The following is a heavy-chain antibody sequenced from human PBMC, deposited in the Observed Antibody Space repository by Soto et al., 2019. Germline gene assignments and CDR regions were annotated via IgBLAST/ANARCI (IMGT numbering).Heavy chain of an antibody. V-gene: IGHV3-30-3*01. CDR2: ISYDGSNK. J-gene: IGHJ5*02. Sequence: QVQLVESGGGVVQPGRSLRLSCAASGFTFSSYAMHWVRQAPGKGLEWVAVISYDGSNKYYADSVKGRFTISRDNSKNTLYLQMNSLRAEKTAVYYCARDPRIAAAGTDQHWFDPWGQGTLVTVSS. CDR3: ARDPRIAAAGTDQHWFDP. D-gene: IGHD6-13*01. CDR1: GFTFSSYA.